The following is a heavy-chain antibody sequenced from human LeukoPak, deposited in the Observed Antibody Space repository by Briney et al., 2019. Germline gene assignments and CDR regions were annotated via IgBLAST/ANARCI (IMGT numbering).Heavy chain of an antibody. CDR1: GYTFTSYG. J-gene: IGHJ4*02. CDR3: ARLDYGGNSVDY. Sequence: ASVTVSCKASGYTFTSYGISWVRQAPGQGLEWMGWISAYNGNTNYAQKLQGRVTMTTDTSTSTAYMELRSLRSDDTAVYYCARLDYGGNSVDYWGQGTLVTVSS. D-gene: IGHD4-23*01. V-gene: IGHV1-18*01. CDR2: ISAYNGNT.